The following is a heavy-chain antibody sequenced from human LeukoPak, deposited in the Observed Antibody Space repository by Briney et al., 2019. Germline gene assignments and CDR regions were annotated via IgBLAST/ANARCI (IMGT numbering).Heavy chain of an antibody. V-gene: IGHV5-51*01. CDR1: ANAFTSCW. J-gene: IGHJ3*02. CDR3: ARHSGVRGDFDI. CDR2: IFPGDSDT. D-gene: IGHD7-27*01. Sequence: KAGESLKISCEGSANAFTSCWIGWVRQMPGKGLEWMGIIFPGDSDTRYSPSFQGQVTISADKSLTTAYLQWSSLKASDTAMYYCARHSGVRGDFDIWGQGTLVTVSS.